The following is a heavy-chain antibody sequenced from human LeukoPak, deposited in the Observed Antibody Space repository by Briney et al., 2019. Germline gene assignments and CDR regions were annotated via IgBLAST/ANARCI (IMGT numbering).Heavy chain of an antibody. J-gene: IGHJ4*02. V-gene: IGHV3-30-3*01. D-gene: IGHD3-22*01. CDR1: GFTFSSYA. Sequence: GGSLRLSCAASGFTFSSYAMHWVCQAPGKGLEWVAVISYDGSNKYYADSVKGRFTISRDNSKNTLYLQMNSLRAEDTAVYYCARESLAYYYDSSGYSFDYWGQGTLVTVSS. CDR3: ARESLAYYYDSSGYSFDY. CDR2: ISYDGSNK.